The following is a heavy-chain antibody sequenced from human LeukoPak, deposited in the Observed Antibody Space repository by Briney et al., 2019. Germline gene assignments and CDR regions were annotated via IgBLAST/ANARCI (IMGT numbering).Heavy chain of an antibody. CDR1: GFTFSSYG. CDR2: IRYDGSNK. V-gene: IGHV3-30*02. D-gene: IGHD5-18*01. J-gene: IGHJ4*02. Sequence: GGSLRLSCAASGFTFSSYGMHWVRQAPGKGLEWVAFIRYDGSNKYYADSVKGRFTISRDNSKNTLYLQMNSLRAEDTAVYYCARDDTALSLFDYWGQGTLVTVSS. CDR3: ARDDTALSLFDY.